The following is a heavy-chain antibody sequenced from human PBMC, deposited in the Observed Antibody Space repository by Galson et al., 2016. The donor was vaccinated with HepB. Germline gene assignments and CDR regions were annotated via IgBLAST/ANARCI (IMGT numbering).Heavy chain of an antibody. CDR3: SRGEFASGFDH. J-gene: IGHJ4*02. CDR2: TYYGSQWHY. D-gene: IGHD3-16*01. Sequence: CAISGDSVSSDTTAWNWIRQSPSRGLEWLGRTYYGSQWHYDYAVSLRSRITVNPDTSTNHFSLQLNSVTPEDTAVYYCSRGEFASGFDHCGQGTLVTVSS. CDR1: GDSVSSDTTA. V-gene: IGHV6-1*01.